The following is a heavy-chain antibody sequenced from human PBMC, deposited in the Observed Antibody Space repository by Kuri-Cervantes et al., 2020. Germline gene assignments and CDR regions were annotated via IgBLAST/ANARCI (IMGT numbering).Heavy chain of an antibody. CDR3: ARGGSAAS. J-gene: IGHJ5*02. CDR2: IYYSGST. CDR1: GGSVSSGPYY. V-gene: IGHV4-61*01. Sequence: SETLSLTCSVSGGSVSSGPYYWSWIRQPPGKGLEWIGYIYYSGSTNYNPSLKSRVTISVDTSKNQFSLKLSSVTAADTAVYYCARGGSAASWGQGILVTVSS. D-gene: IGHD6-25*01.